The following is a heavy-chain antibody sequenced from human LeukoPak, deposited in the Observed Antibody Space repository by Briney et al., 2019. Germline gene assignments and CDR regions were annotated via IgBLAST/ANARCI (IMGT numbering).Heavy chain of an antibody. Sequence: ASVKVSCKTSGYSFNTYDVTWVRQAPGQGLEWVGWIRYNNGYIHYAQRFQGRVTMTIDSSTSTAYMELRSLTSADTAIYFCARRSLLVAGIYYFDSWGQGTLVTVSS. D-gene: IGHD6-19*01. CDR3: ARRSLLVAGIYYFDS. CDR1: GYSFNTYD. J-gene: IGHJ4*02. CDR2: IRYNNGYI. V-gene: IGHV1-18*01.